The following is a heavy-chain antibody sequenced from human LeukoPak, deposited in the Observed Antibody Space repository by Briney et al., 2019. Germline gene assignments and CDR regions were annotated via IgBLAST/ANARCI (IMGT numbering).Heavy chain of an antibody. CDR3: AKWDLEQQPPNWFDP. Sequence: SVKVSCKASGGTFSSYAISWVRQASGQGLGWMGGIIPIFGTANYAQKFQGRVTITADKSTSTAYMELSSLRSEDTAVYYCAKWDLEQQPPNWFDPWGQGTLVTVSS. V-gene: IGHV1-69*06. CDR1: GGTFSSYA. D-gene: IGHD1-26*01. J-gene: IGHJ5*02. CDR2: IIPIFGTA.